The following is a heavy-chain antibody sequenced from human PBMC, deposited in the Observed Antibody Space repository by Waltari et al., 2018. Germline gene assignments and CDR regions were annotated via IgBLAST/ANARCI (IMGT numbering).Heavy chain of an antibody. CDR2: IYTSGST. V-gene: IGHV4-61*09. Sequence: QVQLQESGPGLVKPSQTLSLTCTVSGGSISSGSYYWSWIRQPAGKGLEWLGYIYTSGSTYYNPSLKSRVTISVDTSKNQFSLKLSSVTAADTAVYYCARLGITDTRGAFDIWGQGTMVTVSS. D-gene: IGHD1-20*01. CDR1: GGSISSGSYY. J-gene: IGHJ3*02. CDR3: ARLGITDTRGAFDI.